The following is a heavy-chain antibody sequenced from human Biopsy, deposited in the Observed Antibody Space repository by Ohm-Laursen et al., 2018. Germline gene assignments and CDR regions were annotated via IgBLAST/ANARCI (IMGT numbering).Heavy chain of an antibody. J-gene: IGHJ1*01. CDR1: GGTFSNYG. V-gene: IGHV1-69*06. Sequence: SVKVSRKSPGGTFSNYGVNWVRQAPGQGLEWLGGNIPILGTGNYAQKFQDRVTVAADTSTSTATMELRSLRSDDTAVYYCATKLTGYFHHWGQGTLVIVSS. CDR2: NIPILGTG. CDR3: ATKLTGYFHH. D-gene: IGHD3-9*01.